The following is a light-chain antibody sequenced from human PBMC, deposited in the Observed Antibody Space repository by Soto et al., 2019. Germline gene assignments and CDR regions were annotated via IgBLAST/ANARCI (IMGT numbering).Light chain of an antibody. CDR3: QQANSFPHT. CDR1: QGIGSW. V-gene: IGKV1-12*01. J-gene: IGKJ4*01. Sequence: DIQMTQSPSSVSASVGDRVTITCRASQGIGSWLAWYQQKPGKAPNLLIYDASKLHSGVPSRFSGSGSGTDFSLTISSLQPEDFATYSCQQANSFPHTFGGGTKVEI. CDR2: DAS.